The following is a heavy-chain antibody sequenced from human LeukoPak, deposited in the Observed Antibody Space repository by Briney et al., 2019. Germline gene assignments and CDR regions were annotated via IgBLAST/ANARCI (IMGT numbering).Heavy chain of an antibody. V-gene: IGHV3-74*01. CDR1: GFTFSSYW. D-gene: IGHD5-18*01. CDR2: SSTEGSRA. J-gene: IGHJ3*02. Sequence: GGSLRLSCAASGFTFSSYWMHWVRQAPGEGLVWVSRSSTEGSRASYADSVKGRFTISRDNAKNTLYLQMNSLRAEDTAVYYCAREDTAMADAFDIWGQGTMVTVSS. CDR3: AREDTAMADAFDI.